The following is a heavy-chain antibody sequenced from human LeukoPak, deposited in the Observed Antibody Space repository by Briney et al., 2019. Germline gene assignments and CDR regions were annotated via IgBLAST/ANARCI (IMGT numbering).Heavy chain of an antibody. Sequence: GASVKVSCKASGYTFTSYYMHWVRQAPGQGLEWMGIINPSGGSTSYAQKFQGRVTMTRDTSTSTVYMELSSLRSEDTAVYYCARVGPRYCSSTSCYKEGRWFDPWGQGTLVTVSS. V-gene: IGHV1-46*01. CDR3: ARVGPRYCSSTSCYKEGRWFDP. J-gene: IGHJ5*02. CDR2: INPSGGST. CDR1: GYTFTSYY. D-gene: IGHD2-2*02.